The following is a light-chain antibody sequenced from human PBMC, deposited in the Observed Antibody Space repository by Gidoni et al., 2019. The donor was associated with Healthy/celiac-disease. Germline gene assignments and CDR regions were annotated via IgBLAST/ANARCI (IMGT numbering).Light chain of an antibody. Sequence: DIQMTQSPSTLPASVADRVTNTCRDSQSISSWLAWYQQKPGKAPKLLIYRASSLESGVPSRFSGSGSGTEFTLTISSLQPDDFAAYYCQQYNSYSQRTFGQGTKVEIK. CDR2: RAS. CDR1: QSISSW. V-gene: IGKV1-5*03. CDR3: QQYNSYSQRT. J-gene: IGKJ1*01.